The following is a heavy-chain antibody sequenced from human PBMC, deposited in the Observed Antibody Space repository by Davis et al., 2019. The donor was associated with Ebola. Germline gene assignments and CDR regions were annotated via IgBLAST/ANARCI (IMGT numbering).Heavy chain of an antibody. D-gene: IGHD3-10*01. V-gene: IGHV3-74*01. CDR1: GFTFSSYW. CDR3: ATERITMVRGVIIFIHGMDV. CDR2: INSDGSST. Sequence: PGGSLRLSCAASGFTFSSYWMHWVRQAPGKGLVWVSRINSDGSSTSYADSVKGRFTISRDNAKNTLYLQMNSLRAEDTAVYYCATERITMVRGVIIFIHGMDVWGQGTTVTVSS. J-gene: IGHJ6*02.